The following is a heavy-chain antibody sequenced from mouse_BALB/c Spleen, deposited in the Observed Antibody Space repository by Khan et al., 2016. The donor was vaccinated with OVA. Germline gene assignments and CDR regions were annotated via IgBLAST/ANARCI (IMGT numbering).Heavy chain of an antibody. CDR2: INPSSGYT. Sequence: QVQLQQSGTELARPGASVKMYCKASGYTFTSYTMHWVKQRPGQGLEWIGYINPSSGYTNYNQKIKEKATLTADKSSITAYMKMSSRTSEDSAIYFGAREGAYYRSDGWFAYWGQGTLVTVSA. V-gene: IGHV1-4*01. J-gene: IGHJ3*01. CDR3: AREGAYYRSDGWFAY. CDR1: GYTFTSYT. D-gene: IGHD2-14*01.